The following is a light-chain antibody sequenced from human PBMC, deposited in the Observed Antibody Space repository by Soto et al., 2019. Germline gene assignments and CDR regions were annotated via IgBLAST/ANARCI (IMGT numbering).Light chain of an antibody. CDR3: CSYAGSSTFPV. CDR2: EGS. J-gene: IGLJ2*01. CDR1: SSDVGSYNL. Sequence: QLVLTQPASVSGSPEQSITISCTGTSSDVGSYNLVSWYQQHPGKAPKLMIYEGSKRPSGVSNRFSGSKSGNTASLTISGLQAEDEADYYCCSYAGSSTFPVFGGGTKVTVL. V-gene: IGLV2-23*03.